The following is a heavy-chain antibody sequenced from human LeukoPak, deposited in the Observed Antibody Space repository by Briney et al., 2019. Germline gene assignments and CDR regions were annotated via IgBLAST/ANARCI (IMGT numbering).Heavy chain of an antibody. CDR3: ARASAHYYYYYYMDV. CDR2: ISYDGSNK. Sequence: GGSLRLSCAASGFTVSSNYMSWVRQAPGKGLEWVAVISYDGSNKYYADSVKGRFTISRDNSKNTLYLQMNSLRAEDTAVYYCARASAHYYYYYYMDVWGKGTTVTVSS. V-gene: IGHV3-30*03. J-gene: IGHJ6*03. CDR1: GFTVSSNY.